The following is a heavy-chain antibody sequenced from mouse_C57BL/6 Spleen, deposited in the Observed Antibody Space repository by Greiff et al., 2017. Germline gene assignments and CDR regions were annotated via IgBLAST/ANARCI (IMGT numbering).Heavy chain of an antibody. Sequence: QVQLQQSGAELVRPGASVTLSCKASGYTFTDYEMHWVKQTPVHGLEWIGAIDPETGGTAYNQKFKGKAILTADKSSSTAYMELRSLTSEDSAVYYCTRDGGQLRLRGYFDYWGQGTTLTVSS. D-gene: IGHD3-2*02. V-gene: IGHV1-15*01. CDR3: TRDGGQLRLRGYFDY. CDR2: IDPETGGT. CDR1: GYTFTDYE. J-gene: IGHJ2*01.